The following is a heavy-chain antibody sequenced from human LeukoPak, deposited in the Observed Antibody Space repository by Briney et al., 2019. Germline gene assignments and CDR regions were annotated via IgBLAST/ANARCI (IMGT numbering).Heavy chain of an antibody. CDR2: TFYRSKWYS. Sequence: PSQTLSLTCAISGDSVSSISVAWNWIRQSPLRGLEWLGRTFYRSKWYSEYAVSVKSRITINPDTSKNQFSLQLKYVTPEDAAVYYCARVSAYGVSLLFDYWGQGILVTVSS. CDR1: GDSVSSISVA. V-gene: IGHV6-1*01. J-gene: IGHJ4*02. CDR3: ARVSAYGVSLLFDY. D-gene: IGHD4-17*01.